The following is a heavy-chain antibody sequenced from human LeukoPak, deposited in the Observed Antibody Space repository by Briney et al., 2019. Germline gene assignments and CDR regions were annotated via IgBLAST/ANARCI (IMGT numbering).Heavy chain of an antibody. J-gene: IGHJ3*02. D-gene: IGHD1-14*01. V-gene: IGHV1-46*01. CDR3: ARGTHGGIRDAFDI. Sequence: ASVTVSCKASGYTFTIYYMHWVRQAPGQGLEWMGRINPSGGGTSYAQKFQGRVTMTRDTSTSTVYMELSSLRSDDTAVYYCARGTHGGIRDAFDIWGQGTMVTVSS. CDR1: GYTFTIYY. CDR2: INPSGGGT.